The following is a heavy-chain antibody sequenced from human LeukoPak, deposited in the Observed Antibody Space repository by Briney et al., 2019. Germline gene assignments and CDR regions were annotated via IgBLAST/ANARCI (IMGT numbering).Heavy chain of an antibody. CDR2: ISGSGSTT. V-gene: IGHV3-23*01. Sequence: GGSLRLSCAASGFPFSSYVMSWVRQAPGKGLEWVSGISGSGSTTYYADSVKGRFTISRDNSKNTLYLQMNNLRADDTAVYYCAAGEPYVYWGQGTLVTVSS. D-gene: IGHD1-14*01. CDR3: AAGEPYVY. J-gene: IGHJ4*02. CDR1: GFPFSSYV.